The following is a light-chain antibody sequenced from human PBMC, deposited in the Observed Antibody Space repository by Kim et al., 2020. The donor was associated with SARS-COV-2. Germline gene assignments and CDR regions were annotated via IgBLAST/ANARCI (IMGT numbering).Light chain of an antibody. CDR3: ATWDSSLSAGV. CDR2: DNY. J-gene: IGLJ3*02. Sequence: GQKVTISCSGSSSNIANNYVSWYQQLPGTAPKRLIYDNYERPSGIPDRFSASKSGTSATLDITGLQTGDEADYYCATWDSSLSAGVFGGGTQLTVL. V-gene: IGLV1-51*01. CDR1: SSNIANNY.